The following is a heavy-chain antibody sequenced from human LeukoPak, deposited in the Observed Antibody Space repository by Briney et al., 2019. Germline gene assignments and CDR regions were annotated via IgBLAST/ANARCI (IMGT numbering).Heavy chain of an antibody. CDR3: ARAPRSWGFDY. J-gene: IGHJ4*02. CDR2: IIPIFGTA. CDR1: GGTFSSYA. V-gene: IGHV1-69*01. Sequence: ASVKVSYKASGGTFSSYAISWVRQAPGQGLEWMGGIIPIFGTANYAQKFQGRVTITADESTSTAYMELTDLRSEDTAVYYCARAPRSWGFDYWGQGTLVTVSS. D-gene: IGHD7-27*01.